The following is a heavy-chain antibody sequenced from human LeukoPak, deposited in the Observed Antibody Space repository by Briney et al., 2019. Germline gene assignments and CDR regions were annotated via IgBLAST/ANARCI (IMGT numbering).Heavy chain of an antibody. CDR2: INQDGSGK. D-gene: IGHD1-26*01. CDR1: YW. V-gene: IGHV3-7*01. CDR3: AKASIAGAIGVLDY. Sequence: YWXSWVRQAPGKGLEWXXNINQDGSGKNYVDSVKGRFTISRDKGKNSLYLQMNSLRAEDTAVYFCAKASIAGAIGVLDYWGQGTLVTVSS. J-gene: IGHJ4*02.